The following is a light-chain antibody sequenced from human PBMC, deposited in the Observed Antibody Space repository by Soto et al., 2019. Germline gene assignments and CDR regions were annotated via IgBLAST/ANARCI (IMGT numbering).Light chain of an antibody. CDR3: QENYRTPPWT. Sequence: DVQMTQSPSSLSASVGDRVAITCRASQSVSIYLNWYQQKPGKAPNLLISAASSLQNGVPSRYRGSGSGTDFSLTISGLQPEDFATYYCQENYRTPPWTFGQGTKVDIK. J-gene: IGKJ1*01. V-gene: IGKV1-39*01. CDR2: AAS. CDR1: QSVSIY.